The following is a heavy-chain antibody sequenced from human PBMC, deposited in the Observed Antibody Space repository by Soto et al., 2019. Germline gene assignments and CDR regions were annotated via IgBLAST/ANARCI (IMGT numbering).Heavy chain of an antibody. CDR3: ARGLARKEWLLPHYYYYYMDV. V-gene: IGHV4-34*01. Sequence: QVQLQQWGAGLLKPSETLSLTCAVYGGSFSGYYWSWIRQPPGKGPEWIGEINHSGNTHYNPSLKNRVTVSVHTSKNQISLKLSFVTAADTAMYYCARGLARKEWLLPHYYYYYMDVCGEGTTVTVSS. CDR1: GGSFSGYY. J-gene: IGHJ6*03. CDR2: INHSGNT. D-gene: IGHD3-22*01.